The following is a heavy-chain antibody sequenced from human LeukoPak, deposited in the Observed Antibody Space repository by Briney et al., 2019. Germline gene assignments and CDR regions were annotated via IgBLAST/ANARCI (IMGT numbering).Heavy chain of an antibody. J-gene: IGHJ4*02. D-gene: IGHD1-26*01. CDR2: ISDSGGSS. CDR3: ARVVGPDY. V-gene: IGHV3-23*01. CDR1: GFRFTDYA. Sequence: GGSLRLSCAASGFRFTDYAMSWVRQAPGKGLQWVSGISDSGGSSYHTDSVKGRFTISRDSAKNSLYLQMNSLRAEDTAVYYCARVVGPDYWGQGTLVTVSS.